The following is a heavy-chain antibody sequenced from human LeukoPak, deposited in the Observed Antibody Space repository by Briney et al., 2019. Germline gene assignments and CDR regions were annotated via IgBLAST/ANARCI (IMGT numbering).Heavy chain of an antibody. CDR3: ARAPAFIPNWFDP. Sequence: GGSLGPSCAASGFTFSSYSMNWVRQAPGKGLEWVSSISSSSSYIYYADSVKGRFTISRDNAKNSLYLQMNSLRAEDTAVYYCARAPAFIPNWFDPWGQGTLVTVSS. J-gene: IGHJ5*02. CDR2: ISSSSSYI. D-gene: IGHD2-21*01. CDR1: GFTFSSYS. V-gene: IGHV3-21*01.